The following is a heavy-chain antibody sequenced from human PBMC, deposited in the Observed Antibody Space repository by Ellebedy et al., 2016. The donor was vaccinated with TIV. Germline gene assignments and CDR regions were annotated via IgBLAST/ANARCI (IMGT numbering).Heavy chain of an antibody. V-gene: IGHV4-39*02. D-gene: IGHD3-22*01. CDR1: GGSIHSDSDY. Sequence: SETLSLXCTVSGGSIHSDSDYWSWIRQPPGKGLEWIGSIYYNGNTFSNPSLKGRVTISVDTSRKDVSLKLSSVTAADTAVYFCARSSDYSDGRGYYPNWFDPWGQGTLVTVSS. CDR3: ARSSDYSDGRGYYPNWFDP. J-gene: IGHJ5*02. CDR2: IYYNGNT.